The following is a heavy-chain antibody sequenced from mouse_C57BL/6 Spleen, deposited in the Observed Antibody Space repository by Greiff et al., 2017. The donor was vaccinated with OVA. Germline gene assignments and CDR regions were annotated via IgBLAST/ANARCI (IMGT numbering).Heavy chain of an antibody. D-gene: IGHD2-4*01. V-gene: IGHV7-1*01. CDR3: ARDHMITHAMDY. J-gene: IGHJ4*01. Sequence: EVKLMESGGGLVQSGRSLRLSCATSGFTFSDFYMEWVRQAPGKGLEWIAASRNKANDYTTEYSASVKGRFIVSRDTSQSILYLQMNALRAEDTAIYYCARDHMITHAMDYWGQGTSVTVSS. CDR1: GFTFSDFY. CDR2: SRNKANDYTT.